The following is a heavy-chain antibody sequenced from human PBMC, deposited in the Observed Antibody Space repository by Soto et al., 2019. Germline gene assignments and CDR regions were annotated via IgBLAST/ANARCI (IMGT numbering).Heavy chain of an antibody. CDR3: AHTRYCSGRDCYRYYCDY. D-gene: IGHD2-15*01. Sequence: QITLKESGPTLVKPTQTLTLTCTFSGFSLSTSGVAVGWIRQPPGKALEWLALIYWDDDKRYSPSLKSRLTINKDXXKXQXXLTMTNMDPVDTATYYCAHTRYCSGRDCYRYYCDYWGQGTLVPVSS. V-gene: IGHV2-5*02. CDR2: IYWDDDK. J-gene: IGHJ4*02. CDR1: GFSLSTSGVA.